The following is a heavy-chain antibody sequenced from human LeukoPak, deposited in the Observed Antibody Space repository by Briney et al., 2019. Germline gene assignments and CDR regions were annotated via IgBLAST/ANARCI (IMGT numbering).Heavy chain of an antibody. CDR1: GFTFSSYT. J-gene: IGHJ4*02. D-gene: IGHD1-26*01. V-gene: IGHV3-64*04. Sequence: GGSLRLSCSASGFTFSSYTMHWVRQAPGKGLEYVSAISSNGGSTYYPGSVKGRFTNSRENAKNSLYLQMNSLRAGDTAVYYCARTSGSYYEFDYWGQGTLVTVSS. CDR3: ARTSGSYYEFDY. CDR2: ISSNGGST.